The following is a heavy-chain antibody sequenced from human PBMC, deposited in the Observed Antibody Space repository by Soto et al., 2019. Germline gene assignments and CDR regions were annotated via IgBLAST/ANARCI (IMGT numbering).Heavy chain of an antibody. Sequence: GEALKISCAASGFTFSSYAMSWVRQAPGKGLEWVSAISGSGGSTYYADSVKGRFTISRDNSKNTLYLQMNSLRAEDTAVYYCAKDLASPSIAVAATGAFDIWGQGTRVTVSS. CDR1: GFTFSSYA. CDR2: ISGSGGST. V-gene: IGHV3-23*01. J-gene: IGHJ3*02. CDR3: AKDLASPSIAVAATGAFDI. D-gene: IGHD6-19*01.